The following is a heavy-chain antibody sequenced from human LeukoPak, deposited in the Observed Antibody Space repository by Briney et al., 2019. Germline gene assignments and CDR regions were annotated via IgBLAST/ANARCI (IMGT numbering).Heavy chain of an antibody. V-gene: IGHV4-4*02. Sequence: SETLSLTCAVSGASITSGDWWNWVRQSPGKGLEWIGEISHSGTTIYNPSLKSRVTISVDTSKNQFSLKLNSVTAADTAIYYCARGLQLWLPFDYWGQGTLVTVSS. CDR1: GASITSGDW. CDR2: ISHSGTT. J-gene: IGHJ4*02. CDR3: ARGLQLWLPFDY. D-gene: IGHD5-18*01.